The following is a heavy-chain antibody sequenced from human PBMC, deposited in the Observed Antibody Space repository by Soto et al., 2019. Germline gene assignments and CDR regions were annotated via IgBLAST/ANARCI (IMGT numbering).Heavy chain of an antibody. CDR1: GGTFGHYA. CDR3: ARDAHALVLLAYCSGGSCKSGFDP. CDR2: IIPMFGTP. J-gene: IGHJ5*02. Sequence: QVQLVQSGAEVKKPGSSVKVSCEASGGTFGHYAITWVRQAPGQGPEWMGGIIPMFGTPYYAQKFKGRVTINAAETTGTVYMELRGLRSADTAVYYCARDAHALVLLAYCSGGSCKSGFDPWGQGTQVTVSS. D-gene: IGHD2-15*01. V-gene: IGHV1-69*01.